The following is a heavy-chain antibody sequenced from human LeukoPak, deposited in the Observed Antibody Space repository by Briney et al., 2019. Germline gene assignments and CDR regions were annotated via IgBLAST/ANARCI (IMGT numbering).Heavy chain of an antibody. CDR2: VRSNRIST. Sequence: GGALRLSCAASGVTFRIYALHCVPGDSGKGLEYVSDVRSNRISTYYTNSLKGSYTISTDNTKNTLYLQVCTVRAENMAVYYSARDQGRHIALVRGYTENCFDPWGQGNLVTVSS. CDR1: GVTFRIYA. CDR3: ARDQGRHIALVRGYTENCFDP. V-gene: IGHV3-64*01. D-gene: IGHD3-10*01. J-gene: IGHJ5*02.